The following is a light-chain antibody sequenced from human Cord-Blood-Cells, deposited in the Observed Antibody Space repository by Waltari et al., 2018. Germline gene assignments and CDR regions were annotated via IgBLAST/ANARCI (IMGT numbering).Light chain of an antibody. CDR2: DTS. V-gene: IGLV7-46*01. J-gene: IGLJ3*02. CDR3: LLAYSGARV. Sequence: QAVVTQESSLTVSPGGSVTLTCVPSTGAVTRGHYPYWFQQKPGHAPRTLIYDTSNKHSWTPARFSGSLLGGKAALTLAGAQPEDEAEYYCLLAYSGARVFGGGTKLTVL. CDR1: TGAVTRGHY.